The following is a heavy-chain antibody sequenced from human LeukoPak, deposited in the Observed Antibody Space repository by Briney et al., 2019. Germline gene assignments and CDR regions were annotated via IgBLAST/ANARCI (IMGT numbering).Heavy chain of an antibody. D-gene: IGHD3-22*01. CDR2: LIPIYGSA. CDR1: GGSFTFTSHA. Sequence: SVKVSCKASGGSFTFTSHAISWVRQAPGQGLEWVGGLIPIYGSANYAQKFQGRLTITSDESTRTVYMELSSLRPEDSAVHYCAGFFYDNSGDAFDIWGQGTMVTVSS. V-gene: IGHV1-69*13. CDR3: AGFFYDNSGDAFDI. J-gene: IGHJ3*02.